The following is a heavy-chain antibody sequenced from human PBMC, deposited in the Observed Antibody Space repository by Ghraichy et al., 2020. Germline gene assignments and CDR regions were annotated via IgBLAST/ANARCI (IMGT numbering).Heavy chain of an antibody. CDR1: GSTFSSYG. CDR3: ARAGCGGDCHLFDY. D-gene: IGHD2-21*02. J-gene: IGHJ4*02. CDR2: IYYDGSDK. Sequence: GGSLRLSCAASGSTFSSYGMHWVRQAPGKGLEWVAVIYYDGSDKYYVDSVKGRFTISRDNSKNTLYLQMNSLRAEDTAVYYCARAGCGGDCHLFDYWGQGTLVTVSS. V-gene: IGHV3-33*01.